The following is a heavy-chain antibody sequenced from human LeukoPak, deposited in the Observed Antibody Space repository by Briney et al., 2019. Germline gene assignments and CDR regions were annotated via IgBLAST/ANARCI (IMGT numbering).Heavy chain of an antibody. CDR3: AKVHRAYDYDSGSYYDSGFDY. CDR1: GFTFSSYA. Sequence: PGGSLRLSCAASGFTFSSYAMSWVRQAPGKGLEWVSNISGSGGSTYYADSVKGRLTISRDNSKNTLYLQMNSLRAEDTAIYYCAKVHRAYDYDSGSYYDSGFDYWGQGTLVTVSS. V-gene: IGHV3-23*01. D-gene: IGHD3-10*01. J-gene: IGHJ4*02. CDR2: ISGSGGST.